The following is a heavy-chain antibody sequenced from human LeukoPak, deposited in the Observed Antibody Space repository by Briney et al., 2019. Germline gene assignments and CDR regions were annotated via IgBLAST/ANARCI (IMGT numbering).Heavy chain of an antibody. V-gene: IGHV1-24*01. CDR2: FDPEDGET. J-gene: IGHJ3*02. Sequence: GASVKVSCKVSGYTLTELSMHWVRQAPGKGLEWMGGFDPEDGETIFAQKFQGRVTMTTDTSTSTAYMELRSLRSDDTAVYYCARDCCGSSWYPVAFDIWGQGTMVTVSS. D-gene: IGHD6-13*01. CDR3: ARDCCGSSWYPVAFDI. CDR1: GYTLTELS.